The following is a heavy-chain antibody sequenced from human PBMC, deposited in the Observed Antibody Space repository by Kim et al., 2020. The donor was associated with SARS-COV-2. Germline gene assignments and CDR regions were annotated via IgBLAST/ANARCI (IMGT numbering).Heavy chain of an antibody. D-gene: IGHD1-26*01. J-gene: IGHJ4*02. CDR3: ARIVGGTVDY. V-gene: IGHV6-1*01. Sequence: YNEYAGSVKRRLTINPDTSKNQFSLQLNSVTPEDTAVYYCARIVGGTVDYWGQGTLVTVSS. CDR2: YN.